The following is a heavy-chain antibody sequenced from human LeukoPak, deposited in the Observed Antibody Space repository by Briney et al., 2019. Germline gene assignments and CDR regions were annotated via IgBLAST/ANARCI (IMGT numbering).Heavy chain of an antibody. CDR2: IYTSGST. D-gene: IGHD3-10*01. V-gene: IGHV4-4*07. Sequence: SETLSLTCTVSGGSISSYYWSWIRQPAGKGLEWIGRIYTSGSTNYNPSLKSRVTMSVDTSKNQFSLKLSPVTAADTAVYYCARDKNAWFGESLNWFDPWGQGTLVTVSS. CDR1: GGSISSYY. CDR3: ARDKNAWFGESLNWFDP. J-gene: IGHJ5*02.